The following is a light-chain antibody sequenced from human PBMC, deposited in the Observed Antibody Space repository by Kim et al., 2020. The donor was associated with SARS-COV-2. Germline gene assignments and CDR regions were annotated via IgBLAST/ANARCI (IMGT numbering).Light chain of an antibody. CDR2: HDS. J-gene: IGLJ2*01. CDR1: KLGDKY. Sequence: SYELTQPPSVSVSPGQTARITCSGDKLGDKYASWYQQAPGQSPVVVIYHDSKRPSGIPERFSGFNSGNTATLIISGTQAMDEADYYSQTWDASTVVFGGGTQLTVL. CDR3: QTWDASTVV. V-gene: IGLV3-1*01.